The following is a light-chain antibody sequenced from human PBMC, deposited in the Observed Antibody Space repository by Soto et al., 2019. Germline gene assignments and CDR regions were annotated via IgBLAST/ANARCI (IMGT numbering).Light chain of an antibody. CDR1: QGIRLY. V-gene: IGKV1-27*01. CDR3: QNFDSAPPT. CDR2: EAS. J-gene: IGKJ1*01. Sequence: DSQMTQSKSSLSASVGDRVTITCRASQGIRLYLAWYQQTPGKVPKLLIYEASNLQSGVPSRFRGGGSGTEFTLTISSLQPEDVATYYCQNFDSAPPTFGHGTNVDIK.